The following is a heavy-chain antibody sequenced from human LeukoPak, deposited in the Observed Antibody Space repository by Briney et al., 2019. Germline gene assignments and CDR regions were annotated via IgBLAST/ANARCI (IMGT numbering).Heavy chain of an antibody. CDR1: GFTFSSNW. J-gene: IGHJ4*02. D-gene: IGHD1-26*01. Sequence: GGSLRLSCVASGFTFSSNWMHWARQAPGKGLVWVSRINSDGSSTSYADSVKGRFTISRDNAKNTLYLQMNSLRAEDTAVYFCASPGATSKFDYWGQGTQVTVSS. CDR3: ASPGATSKFDY. CDR2: INSDGSST. V-gene: IGHV3-74*01.